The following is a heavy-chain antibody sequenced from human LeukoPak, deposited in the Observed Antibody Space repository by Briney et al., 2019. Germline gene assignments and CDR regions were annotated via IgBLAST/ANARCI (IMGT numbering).Heavy chain of an antibody. CDR3: ARQPRSRAYDAFDI. J-gene: IGHJ3*02. CDR2: IYPGDSDT. CDR1: GYRFTSYW. V-gene: IGHV5-51*01. D-gene: IGHD1-26*01. Sequence: GESLKISCKGSGYRFTSYWIGWVRQMPGKGLECMGIIYPGDSDTRYSPSFQGQVTISADKSISTAYLQWSSLKASDTAMYYCARQPRSRAYDAFDIWGQGTMVTVSS.